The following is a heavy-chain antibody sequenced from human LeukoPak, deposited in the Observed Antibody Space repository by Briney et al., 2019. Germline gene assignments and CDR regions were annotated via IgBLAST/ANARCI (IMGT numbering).Heavy chain of an antibody. CDR1: GYTFTGYY. D-gene: IGHD4-17*01. V-gene: IGHV1-2*02. CDR2: INPNSGGT. J-gene: IGHJ6*03. CDR3: ARDKDYGDYDYYYYYYMDV. Sequence: ASVKVSCKASGYTFTGYYMHWVRQAPGQGLEWMGWINPNSGGTNYAQKFQGRVTMTRDTSISTAYMELSRLRSDDTAVFYCARDKDYGDYDYYYYYYMDVWGKGTTVTVSS.